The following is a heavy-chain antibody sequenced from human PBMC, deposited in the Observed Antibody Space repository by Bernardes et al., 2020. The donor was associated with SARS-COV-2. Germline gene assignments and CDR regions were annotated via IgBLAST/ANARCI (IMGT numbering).Heavy chain of an antibody. V-gene: IGHV3-33*01. J-gene: IGHJ4*02. CDR2: IWYDGSNK. D-gene: IGHD6-19*01. CDR1: GFTFSSYG. Sequence: GSLRLSCAASGFTFSSYGMHWVRQAPGKGLEWVAVIWYDGSNKYYADSVKGRFTISRDNSKNTLYLQMNSLRAEDTAVYYCARDAIAVAPFDYWGQGTLVTASS. CDR3: ARDAIAVAPFDY.